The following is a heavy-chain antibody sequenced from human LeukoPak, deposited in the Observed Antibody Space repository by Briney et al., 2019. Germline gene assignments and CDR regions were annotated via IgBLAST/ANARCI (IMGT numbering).Heavy chain of an antibody. V-gene: IGHV4-59*08. CDR2: IYYSGST. CDR1: GGSISSYY. J-gene: IGHJ4*02. Sequence: KPSETLSLTCTVSGGSISSYYWSWIRQPPGKGLEWIGYIYYSGSTNYNPSLKSRVTISVDTSKNQFSLKLSSVTAADTAVYYCARTRDILTGRYHTGFDYWGQGTLVTASS. D-gene: IGHD3-9*01. CDR3: ARTRDILTGRYHTGFDY.